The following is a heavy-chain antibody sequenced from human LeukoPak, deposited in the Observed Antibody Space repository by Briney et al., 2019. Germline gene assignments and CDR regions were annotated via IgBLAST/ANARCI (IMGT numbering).Heavy chain of an antibody. D-gene: IGHD3-22*01. CDR1: GYTFTGYY. J-gene: IGHJ4*02. CDR2: INPNSGGT. Sequence: ASVKVSCKASGYTFTGYYMHWVRQAPGQGLEWMGWINPNSGGTNYAQKLQGRVTMTRDTSISTAYMELSRLRYDDTAVYYCATENPSRYYDSSGYYYFDYWGQGTLVTVSS. V-gene: IGHV1-2*02. CDR3: ATENPSRYYDSSGYYYFDY.